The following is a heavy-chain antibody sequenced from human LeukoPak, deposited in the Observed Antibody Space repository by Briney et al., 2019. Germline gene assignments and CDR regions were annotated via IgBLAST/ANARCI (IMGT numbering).Heavy chain of an antibody. V-gene: IGHV4-34*01. D-gene: IGHD3-22*01. CDR2: INYSGST. Sequence: SATLSLTSAVYGGSFSGYYWSWIRQPPGKGLERIGEINYSGSTNYNPSLKSRVTISVETSKNQFALKLSSVTAADTAVYYCARVTGYMIEDYFDYWGQGPLVTVSS. J-gene: IGHJ4*02. CDR1: GGSFSGYY. CDR3: ARVTGYMIEDYFDY.